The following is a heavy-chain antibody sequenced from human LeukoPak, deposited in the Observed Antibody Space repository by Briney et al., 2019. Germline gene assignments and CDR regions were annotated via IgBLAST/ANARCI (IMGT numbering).Heavy chain of an antibody. V-gene: IGHV3-30*18. CDR2: ISYDGSNK. CDR3: AKDTKRYYYDSSGPYFDY. Sequence: TGRSLRLSCAASGFTFSSYGMHWVRQAPGKGLEWVAVISYDGSNKYYADSVNGRFTISRDNSKNTLYLQMNSLRANDTAVYYCAKDTKRYYYDSSGPYFDYWGQGTLVTVSS. D-gene: IGHD3-22*01. CDR1: GFTFSSYG. J-gene: IGHJ4*02.